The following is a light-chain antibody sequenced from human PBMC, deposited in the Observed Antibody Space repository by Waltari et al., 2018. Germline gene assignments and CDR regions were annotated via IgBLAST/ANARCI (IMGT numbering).Light chain of an antibody. CDR1: RNDVGGYNF. CDR2: EVN. V-gene: IGLV2-8*01. J-gene: IGLJ1*01. CDR3: CSYAGSNYFCV. Sequence: QSALTQPPSASGSPGQSVTISCAGTRNDVGGYNFVSWYQQHPGKAPKLMIFEVNQRPAGVPDRFSGSKSGNTASLTVSGLQAEDEADYYCCSYAGSNYFCVFGTGTKVTVL.